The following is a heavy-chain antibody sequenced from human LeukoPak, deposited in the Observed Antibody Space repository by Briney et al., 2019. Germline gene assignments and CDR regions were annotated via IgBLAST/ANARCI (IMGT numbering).Heavy chain of an antibody. CDR2: VYYSGST. Sequence: SETLSLTCTVSGGSISSYYWSWIRQPPGKGLEWIGYVYYSGSTNYNPSLKSQVTISVDTSKNQFSLRLSSVTAADTAVYYCARDFWSGYYPSNYGMDVWGQGTTVTVSS. CDR1: GGSISSYY. D-gene: IGHD3-3*01. J-gene: IGHJ6*02. V-gene: IGHV4-59*01. CDR3: ARDFWSGYYPSNYGMDV.